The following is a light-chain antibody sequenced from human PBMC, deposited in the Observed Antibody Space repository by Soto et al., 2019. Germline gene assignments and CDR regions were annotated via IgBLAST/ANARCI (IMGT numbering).Light chain of an antibody. CDR3: QQYDNWPIT. V-gene: IGKV3-15*01. CDR2: GAS. J-gene: IGKJ5*01. Sequence: ERWMTQSPATLSVSPGDRATLSCRASQSVSSNLAWYQQKPGQAPRLFIYGASTRATAIPPRFSGSGSGTEFTLTISSLQSQDFAVYYCQQYDNWPITFGQGTR. CDR1: QSVSSN.